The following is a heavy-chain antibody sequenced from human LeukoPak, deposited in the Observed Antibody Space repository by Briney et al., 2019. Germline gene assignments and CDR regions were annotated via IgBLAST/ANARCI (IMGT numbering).Heavy chain of an antibody. Sequence: LAGGSLRLSCAASGFTFSSYWMSWVRQAPGKGLEWVCGLNWNGGSTGYADSVEGRFTISRDNSKNMMYVQMNSLRAEDTAVYYCASRGLTKADIVVVPAVPRTYYYYMDVWGKGTTVTISS. D-gene: IGHD2-2*01. CDR2: LNWNGGST. V-gene: IGHV3-20*04. J-gene: IGHJ6*03. CDR1: GFTFSSYW. CDR3: ASRGLTKADIVVVPAVPRTYYYYMDV.